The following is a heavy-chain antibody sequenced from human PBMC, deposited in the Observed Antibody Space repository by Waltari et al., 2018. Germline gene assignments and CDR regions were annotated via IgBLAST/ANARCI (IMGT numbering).Heavy chain of an antibody. CDR1: GFIFDDFT. CDR3: VKDIGGSDS. J-gene: IGHJ4*02. V-gene: IGHV3-43*01. Sequence: EVHLVESGGAVVQPGGSLRLSCEASGFIFDDFTMRWVRQPPGKGLEWVSLISWDGDLTYYGDSVKGRFTISRDNSKDSLYLQMNSLRSEDTALYYCVKDIGGSDSWGQGTPVTVSS. CDR2: ISWDGDLT.